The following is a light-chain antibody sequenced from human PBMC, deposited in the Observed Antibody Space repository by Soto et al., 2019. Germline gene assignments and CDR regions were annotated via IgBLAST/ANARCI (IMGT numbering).Light chain of an antibody. CDR1: QSISSW. CDR3: QQSFSSQWT. J-gene: IGKJ1*01. V-gene: IGKV1-39*01. CDR2: GAS. Sequence: DIQMTQSPSSLSASVGYRVTITCRASQSISSWLAWYQQKPGKAPKLLIYGASTLQGGVPSRFSGSGSGTDFTLTIDSLEPEDFATYYCQQSFSSQWTFGQGTKVDIK.